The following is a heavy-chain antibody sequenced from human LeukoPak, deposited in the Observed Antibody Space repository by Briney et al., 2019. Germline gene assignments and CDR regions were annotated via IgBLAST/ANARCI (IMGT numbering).Heavy chain of an antibody. D-gene: IGHD5-12*01. CDR2: ISYDGSNK. Sequence: GGSLRLSCAASGFTFSSYGMHWVRQAPGKGLEWVALISYDGSNKYYAASVKGRFTISRDNAKNTLYLQMNNLRADDTAVYYCAGGRLVATSKAVAIDYWGQGTLVTVSS. V-gene: IGHV3-30*03. J-gene: IGHJ4*02. CDR3: AGGRLVATSKAVAIDY. CDR1: GFTFSSYG.